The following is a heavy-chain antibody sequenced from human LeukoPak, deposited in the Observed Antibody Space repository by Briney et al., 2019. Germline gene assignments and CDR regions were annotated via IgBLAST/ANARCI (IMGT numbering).Heavy chain of an antibody. V-gene: IGHV4-30-4*07. CDR2: IFHSGSA. Sequence: PSQTLSLTCAVSGVSISSGGYSWSWIRQPQGKGLEWIGHIFHSGSASYNPSLESRVTISIDTSRNQFSLNLSSVSAADTAVYYCARRHTYGDYEGYWGQGTLVTVSS. CDR3: ARRHTYGDYEGY. D-gene: IGHD4-17*01. J-gene: IGHJ4*02. CDR1: GVSISSGGYS.